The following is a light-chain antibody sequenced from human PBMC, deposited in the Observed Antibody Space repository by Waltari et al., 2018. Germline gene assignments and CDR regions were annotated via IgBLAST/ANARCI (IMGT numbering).Light chain of an antibody. Sequence: QSALTQPASVSGSPGQSITISCTGTSSDVGNYKRVSWYQQHPGKAPKLMIYAVSKRRCGVADRFSGSKSSDMASLTISGLQPEDEAEYFCSSYAGSSKGVFGGGTKLTVL. CDR1: SSDVGNYKR. CDR2: AVS. CDR3: SSYAGSSKGV. V-gene: IGLV2-23*02. J-gene: IGLJ2*01.